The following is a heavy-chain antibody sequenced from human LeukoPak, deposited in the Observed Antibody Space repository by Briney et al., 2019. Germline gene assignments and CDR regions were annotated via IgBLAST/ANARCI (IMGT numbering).Heavy chain of an antibody. CDR1: GFTFSSYS. CDR3: AREEGYYESSGYYSPYYFDY. Sequence: PGRSLRLSCAASGFTFSSYSMNWVRQAPGKGLEWVSSISSSSSYIYYADSVKGRFTISRDNAKNSLYLQMNSLRAEDTAVYYCAREEGYYESSGYYSPYYFDYWGQGTLVTVSS. V-gene: IGHV3-21*01. D-gene: IGHD3-22*01. J-gene: IGHJ4*01. CDR2: ISSSSSYI.